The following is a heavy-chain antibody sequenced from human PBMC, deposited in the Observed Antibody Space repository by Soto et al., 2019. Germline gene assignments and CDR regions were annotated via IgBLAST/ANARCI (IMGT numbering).Heavy chain of an antibody. J-gene: IGHJ4*02. V-gene: IGHV3-74*01. Sequence: PGGSLRLCCAASGFTFSSYWMYWVRQAPGKGLVWVSRTNSDGSDTSYADSVKGRFTISRDNAKTTLYLQMNSLRAEDTAVYYCARDRGWSLFAYWGQGTLVPVSP. CDR1: GFTFSSYW. D-gene: IGHD6-19*01. CDR3: ARDRGWSLFAY. CDR2: TNSDGSDT.